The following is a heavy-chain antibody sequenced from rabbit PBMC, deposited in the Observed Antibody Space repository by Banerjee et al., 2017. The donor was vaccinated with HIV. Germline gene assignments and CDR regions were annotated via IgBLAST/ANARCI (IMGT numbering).Heavy chain of an antibody. V-gene: IGHV1S45*01. J-gene: IGHJ3*01. CDR3: ARDRDFRYGF. CDR1: GIDFSSGGY. CDR2: IGAGSSGST. D-gene: IGHD2-1*01. Sequence: QEQLVESGGGLVQPEGSLTLTCTASGIDFSSGGYMCWVRQAPGKGLEWIACIGAGSSGSTYYASWAKGRFTISKTSSTTVTLQMTSLTAADTATYFCARDRDFRYGFWGQGTLVTVS.